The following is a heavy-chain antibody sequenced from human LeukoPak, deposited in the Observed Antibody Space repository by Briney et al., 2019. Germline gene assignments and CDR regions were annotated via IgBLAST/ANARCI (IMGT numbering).Heavy chain of an antibody. CDR3: AKKGYAGSGTYSYYFDY. V-gene: IGHV3-30*02. D-gene: IGHD3-10*01. J-gene: IGHJ4*02. Sequence: GGSLRLSCAASGFIFSGYGMHWVRQAPGKGLEWVAFIQYDDGSKYHADSVKGRFTISRDNSKNTLYLQMNSLRAEDTAIYYCAKKGYAGSGTYSYYFDYWGQGTLVTVSS. CDR1: GFIFSGYG. CDR2: IQYDDGSK.